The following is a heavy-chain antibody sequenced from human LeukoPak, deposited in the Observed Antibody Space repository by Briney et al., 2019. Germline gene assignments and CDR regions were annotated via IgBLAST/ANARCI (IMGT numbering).Heavy chain of an antibody. CDR3: ARDMVDRDMVKSLGWFDP. J-gene: IGHJ5*02. Sequence: PSETLSLTCTVSGGSISSYYWSWIRQPAGKGLEWIGRIYTSGSTNYNPSLESRVTISVDTSKSQFSLKLSSVTAADTAVYYCARDMVDRDMVKSLGWFDPWGQGTLVTVSS. CDR1: GGSISSYY. V-gene: IGHV4-4*07. CDR2: IYTSGST. D-gene: IGHD5-18*01.